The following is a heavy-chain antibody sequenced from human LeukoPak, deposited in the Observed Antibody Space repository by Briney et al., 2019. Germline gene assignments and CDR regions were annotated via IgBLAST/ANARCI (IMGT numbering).Heavy chain of an antibody. J-gene: IGHJ1*01. V-gene: IGHV3-21*04. CDR1: GFTFSSYS. CDR2: ISSSSSHI. D-gene: IGHD4-11*01. CDR3: ARDKAVTTELTQYFHH. Sequence: GGSLRLSCAASGFTFSSYSMNWVRQAPGKGLEWVSSISSSSSHIYYADSVKGRFTISRDNAKNSLYLQMNSLRAEDTAVYYCARDKAVTTELTQYFHHWGQGTLVTVSS.